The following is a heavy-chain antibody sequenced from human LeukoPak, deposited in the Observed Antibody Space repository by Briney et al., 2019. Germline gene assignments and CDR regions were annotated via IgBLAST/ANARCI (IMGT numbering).Heavy chain of an antibody. CDR3: ARGSGCCDSTTCYNWFDP. V-gene: IGHV4-38-2*02. J-gene: IGHJ5*02. D-gene: IGHD2-2*01. Sequence: SETLSLTCSVSGYSISSGYYWGWIRQPPGKGLEWIGSIYHSGNTYYNPSLKSRVTISVDTSKNQFSLKLSSVTAADTAVYYCARGSGCCDSTTCYNWFDPWGLGTLVTVSS. CDR2: IYHSGNT. CDR1: GYSISSGYY.